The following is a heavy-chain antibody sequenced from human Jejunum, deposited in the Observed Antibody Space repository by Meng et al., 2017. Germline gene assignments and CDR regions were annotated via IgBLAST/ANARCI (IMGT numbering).Heavy chain of an antibody. Sequence: QVQLQASGPGPGKPSGTRSLTCAVSGGSTTSTKWWSWVRQTPGKGLEWIGEVFHSGTPNYNPSLMSRLTMSVDKSKNQFSLNLTSVTAADTAVYYCASRPVGIRTYYFDCWGQGTLVTVSS. CDR2: VFHSGTP. V-gene: IGHV4-4*02. D-gene: IGHD2-21*01. J-gene: IGHJ4*02. CDR1: GGSTTSTKW. CDR3: ASRPVGIRTYYFDC.